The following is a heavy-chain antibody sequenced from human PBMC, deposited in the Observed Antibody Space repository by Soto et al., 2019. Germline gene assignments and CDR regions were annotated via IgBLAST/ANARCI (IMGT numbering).Heavy chain of an antibody. Sequence: PGGSLRLSCTATGLIFSNYGFHWVRQAPGERLEWVAFVSYDGRDTYYADSLKGRFTVSRDNSKKTLFLQMNNLRVEDTAMYYCARVAYGGKGIDPWGQGTLVTVSS. CDR2: VSYDGRDT. D-gene: IGHD2-21*01. V-gene: IGHV3-30*03. CDR1: GLIFSNYG. J-gene: IGHJ5*02. CDR3: ARVAYGGKGIDP.